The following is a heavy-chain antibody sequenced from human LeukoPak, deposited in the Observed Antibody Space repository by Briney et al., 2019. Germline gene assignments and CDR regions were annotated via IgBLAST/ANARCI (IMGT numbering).Heavy chain of an antibody. Sequence: PGGSLRLSCAASGFTFRSCEMNWVRQAPGKGLEWVSYISHSGSTLYYADSVKGRFTISRDNAKNSLYLQMDSLRAEGTAVYYCVADGYNQDPDYWGQGTLVTVSS. D-gene: IGHD5-24*01. CDR2: ISHSGSTL. CDR3: VADGYNQDPDY. CDR1: GFTFRSCE. J-gene: IGHJ4*02. V-gene: IGHV3-48*03.